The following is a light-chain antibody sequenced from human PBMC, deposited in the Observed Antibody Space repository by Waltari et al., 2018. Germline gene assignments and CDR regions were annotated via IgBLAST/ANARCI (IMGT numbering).Light chain of an antibody. Sequence: SYVLTQPPSVSVAPGKTARITYGGNNIGSKSVHWYQQRPGQAPVLVVYDDSVRPSGIPERFSGSKSGNTATLTISRVEAGDEADYYCQVWDNSSDHVVFGGGTKLTVL. CDR2: DDS. CDR1: NIGSKS. J-gene: IGLJ2*01. V-gene: IGLV3-21*03. CDR3: QVWDNSSDHVV.